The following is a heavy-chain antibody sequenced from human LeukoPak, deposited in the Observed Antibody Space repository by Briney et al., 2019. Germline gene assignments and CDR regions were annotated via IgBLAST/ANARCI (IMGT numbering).Heavy chain of an antibody. Sequence: PGRSRRLSCAASGFTFSSYGMHWVRQAPGKGLEWVAVIWYDGSNKYYADSVKGRFTISRDNSKNTLYLQMNSLRAEDTAVYYCAREQRGYSLNFDYWGQGTLVTVSS. D-gene: IGHD5-18*01. V-gene: IGHV3-33*01. CDR1: GFTFSSYG. CDR2: IWYDGSNK. J-gene: IGHJ4*02. CDR3: AREQRGYSLNFDY.